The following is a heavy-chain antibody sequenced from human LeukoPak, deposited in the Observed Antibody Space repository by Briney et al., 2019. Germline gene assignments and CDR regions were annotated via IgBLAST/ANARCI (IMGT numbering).Heavy chain of an antibody. V-gene: IGHV3-23*01. CDR3: AKDRRGYSYGPDDAFDI. Sequence: PGGSLRLSCAASGFTFSSYAMSWVRQAPGKGLEWVSAFRGSGGSTYYADSVKGRFTISRDNSKNTLYLQMNSLRAEDTAVYYCAKDRRGYSYGPDDAFDIWGQGTMVTVSS. CDR1: GFTFSSYA. J-gene: IGHJ3*02. D-gene: IGHD5-18*01. CDR2: FRGSGGST.